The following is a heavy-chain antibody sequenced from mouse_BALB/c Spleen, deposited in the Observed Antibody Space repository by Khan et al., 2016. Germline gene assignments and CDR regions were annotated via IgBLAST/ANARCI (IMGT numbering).Heavy chain of an antibody. V-gene: IGHV9-3*02. CDR1: GYTFTNYG. CDR2: INTNTGEP. CDR3: AEDYYGSNWFAY. D-gene: IGHD1-1*01. Sequence: QIQLVQSGPELKKPGETVKISCKASGYTFTNYGMNWVKQAPGKGLKWMGWINTNTGEPTYAEEFKGRFAFSLETSASTAYLQINNRKIEDTATHFFAEDYYGSNWFAYWGQGTLVTVSA. J-gene: IGHJ3*01.